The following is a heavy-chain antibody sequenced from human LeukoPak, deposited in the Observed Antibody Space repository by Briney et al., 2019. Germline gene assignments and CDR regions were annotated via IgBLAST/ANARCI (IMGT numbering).Heavy chain of an antibody. CDR1: GFTFSSYW. Sequence: PGGSLRLSCAASGFTFSSYWMSWVRQAPGKGLEWVSYIRSRSDIIYYADSVEGRFTISRDDAKNSLYLQMNSLRDEDTAVYYCARAGGSGGSYYYYYMDVWGKGTTVTVSS. CDR2: IRSRSDII. D-gene: IGHD2-15*01. CDR3: ARAGGSGGSYYYYYMDV. V-gene: IGHV3-48*02. J-gene: IGHJ6*03.